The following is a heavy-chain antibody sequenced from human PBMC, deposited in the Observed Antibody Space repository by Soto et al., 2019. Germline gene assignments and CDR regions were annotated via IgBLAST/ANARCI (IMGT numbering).Heavy chain of an antibody. V-gene: IGHV3-33*01. J-gene: IGHJ4*02. CDR2: IWYDGSNK. CDR3: ARDGYSAYYFDY. Sequence: GGSLRLSCAASGFTFSSYGMHWVRQAPGKGLEWVAVIWYDGSNKYYADSVKGRFTISRDNSKNTLYLQMNSLRAEDTAVYYCARDGYSAYYFDYWGQGTLVTVSS. CDR1: GFTFSSYG. D-gene: IGHD2-21*01.